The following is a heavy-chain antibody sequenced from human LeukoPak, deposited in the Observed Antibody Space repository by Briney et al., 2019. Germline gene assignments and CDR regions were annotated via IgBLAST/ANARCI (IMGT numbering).Heavy chain of an antibody. Sequence: APVKVSSKASRYTLTGYYMHWVRQAPGQGLEWMGRINPKTGGTNYAQKFPGRVTMTRDTSISTAYKELRRLRSDDTAVYYCARDHLRGESAGGYHFDNWGQGALATVSA. CDR3: ARDHLRGESAGGYHFDN. CDR1: RYTLTGYY. D-gene: IGHD5-18*01. J-gene: IGHJ4*02. V-gene: IGHV1-2*06. CDR2: INPKTGGT.